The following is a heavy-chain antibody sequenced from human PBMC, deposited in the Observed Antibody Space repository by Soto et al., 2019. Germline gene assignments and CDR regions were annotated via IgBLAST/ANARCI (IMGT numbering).Heavy chain of an antibody. CDR2: ISGGGSTP. V-gene: IGHV3-23*01. D-gene: IGHD6-13*01. Sequence: GLQRHPYSAAGFTFSGHGRSWVLKTPGKGLEWVSGISGGGSTPYYADSVKGRFAISRDNSKNTLYLQVNSLRAEDTAVYYCARDQAAGGTISRYFQDWGQGTLVTVSS. CDR3: ARDQAAGGTISRYFQD. CDR1: GFTFSGHG. J-gene: IGHJ1*01.